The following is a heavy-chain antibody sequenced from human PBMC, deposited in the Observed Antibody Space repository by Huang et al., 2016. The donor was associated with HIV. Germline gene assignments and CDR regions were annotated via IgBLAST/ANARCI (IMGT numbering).Heavy chain of an antibody. CDR3: ARAVQSTLRGFDV. CDR2: ISYSGSNI. V-gene: IGHV3-21*02. J-gene: IGHJ3*01. D-gene: IGHD2-2*01. CDR1: DFTFSGYN. Sequence: DVQLVESGGGLVKPGGSLRLSCAASDFTFSGYNMNWVRPAPGKGLEGVACISYSGSNIYYADSGKGLFTISRDNAKNSVFLQMNSLRAEDTALYYCARAVQSTLRGFDVWGRGTLVTVSS.